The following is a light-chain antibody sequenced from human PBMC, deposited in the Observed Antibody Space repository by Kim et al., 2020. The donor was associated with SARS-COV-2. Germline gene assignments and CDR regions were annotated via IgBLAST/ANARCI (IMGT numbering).Light chain of an antibody. Sequence: APGGTARVTCGGHTRGSTGVHWYRQKPGQAPVLGIYYVRDRPAGIPERFAGSNSGNTATLTISRVEGGDEADYYCQVWDSSNDHPVFGRGTQRTVL. CDR3: QVWDSSNDHPV. CDR2: YVR. J-gene: IGLJ2*01. V-gene: IGLV3-21*04. CDR1: TRGSTG.